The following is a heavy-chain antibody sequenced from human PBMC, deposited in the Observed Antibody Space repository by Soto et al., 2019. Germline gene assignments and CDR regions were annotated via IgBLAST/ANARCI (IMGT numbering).Heavy chain of an antibody. CDR1: GGSFSGCY. V-gene: IGHV4-34*01. D-gene: IGHD3-10*01. CDR2: INHSGST. J-gene: IGHJ6*02. Sequence: SETLSLTCAVYGGSFSGCYWSWIRQPPGKGLEWIGEINHSGSTNYNPSLKSRVTISVDTSKNQFSLQLYSVTPEDTAVYYCAGVSWFRGMDVWGQGTPVTVSS. CDR3: AGVSWFRGMDV.